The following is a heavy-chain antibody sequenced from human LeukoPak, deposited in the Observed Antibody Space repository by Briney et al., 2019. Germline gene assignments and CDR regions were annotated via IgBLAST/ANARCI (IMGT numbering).Heavy chain of an antibody. J-gene: IGHJ4*02. CDR3: TTLDYYDSSGYSPSDY. Sequence: GGSLRLSWAASGFTVSSNYMSWVRQAPGKGLEWVSVIYSGGSTYYADSVKGRFTISRDNSKNTLYLQMNSLRAEDTAVYYCTTLDYYDSSGYSPSDYWGQGTLVTVSS. D-gene: IGHD3-22*01. V-gene: IGHV3-66*01. CDR1: GFTVSSNY. CDR2: IYSGGST.